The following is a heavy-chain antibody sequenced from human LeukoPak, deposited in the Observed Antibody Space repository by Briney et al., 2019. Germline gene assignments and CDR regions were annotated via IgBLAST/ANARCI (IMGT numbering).Heavy chain of an antibody. CDR1: GYTFTRYG. CDR2: ISAYNGNT. Sequence: ASVKVSCKASGYTFTRYGISWVRQAPGQGLEWMGWISAYNGNTNYAQKLQGRVTMTTDTSTSTAYMELRSLRSDDTAVYYCARGVYSGSYFSYYYYYMDVWGKGTTVTVSS. V-gene: IGHV1-18*01. CDR3: ARGVYSGSYFSYYYYYMDV. D-gene: IGHD1-26*01. J-gene: IGHJ6*03.